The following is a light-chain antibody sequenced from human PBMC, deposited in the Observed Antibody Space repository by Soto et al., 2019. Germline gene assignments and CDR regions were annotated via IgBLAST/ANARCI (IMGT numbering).Light chain of an antibody. V-gene: IGKV1-13*02. Sequence: AIQLTQSPSSLSASVGDRVTITCRASQGISSALSWYQQKPGKAPKLLIYDASSLESGVPSRFSGSGSGTDFTLTISSLQPEDFATYYWQQFNSYHQMLFTFGPGTKVDIK. CDR3: QQFNSYHQMLFT. CDR1: QGISSA. CDR2: DAS. J-gene: IGKJ3*01.